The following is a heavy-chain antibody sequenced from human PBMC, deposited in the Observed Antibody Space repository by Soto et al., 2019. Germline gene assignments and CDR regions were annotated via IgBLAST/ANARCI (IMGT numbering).Heavy chain of an antibody. CDR1: GFTFSSYS. Sequence: GSLRLSCAASGFTFSSYSMNWVRQAPGKGLEWVSSISSSSSYIYYADSVKGRFTISRDNAKNSLYLQMNSLRAEDTAVYYCARVVPAAISGWFDPWGQGTLVTVSS. V-gene: IGHV3-21*01. CDR3: ARVVPAAISGWFDP. CDR2: ISSSSSYI. J-gene: IGHJ5*02. D-gene: IGHD2-2*01.